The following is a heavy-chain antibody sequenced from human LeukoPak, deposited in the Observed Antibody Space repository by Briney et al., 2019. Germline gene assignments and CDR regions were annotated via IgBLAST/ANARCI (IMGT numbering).Heavy chain of an antibody. CDR3: ARHLYGSVTYNVDY. J-gene: IGHJ4*02. CDR1: GYSFTTYW. D-gene: IGHD3-10*01. V-gene: IGHV5-10-1*01. CDR2: IDPSDSYT. Sequence: GESLKISCKGSGYSFTTYWITWVRQMPGKGLGWMGTIDPSDSYTNYSPSFQGHVSISVDKSISTAYLQWSSLKASDIAMYYCARHLYGSVTYNVDYWGQGTLVTVSS.